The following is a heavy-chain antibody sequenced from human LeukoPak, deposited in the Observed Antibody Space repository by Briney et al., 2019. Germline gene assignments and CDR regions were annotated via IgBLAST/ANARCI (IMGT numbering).Heavy chain of an antibody. V-gene: IGHV4-61*02. CDR1: GGSITSGSYY. D-gene: IGHD3-10*01. Sequence: SETLSLTCTVSGGSITSGSYYWSWIRQPAGKGLEWIGRIYTSGSTNYNPSLKSRVPISVDTSKTQFTLKLRSVTTAATAVYYCARMGYGSGSYPAFDYWGEETLVTVSS. J-gene: IGHJ4*02. CDR3: ARMGYGSGSYPAFDY. CDR2: IYTSGST.